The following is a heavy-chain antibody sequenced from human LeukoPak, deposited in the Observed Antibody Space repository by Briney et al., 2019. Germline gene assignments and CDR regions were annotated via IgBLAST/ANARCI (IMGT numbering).Heavy chain of an antibody. D-gene: IGHD3-10*01. CDR3: ARFSRESSFDY. V-gene: IGHV3-53*01. CDR2: IYSGGST. CDR1: GFTVSSNY. Sequence: GGSLRLSCAASGFTVSSNYMSWVRQAPGKGLEWVSVIYSGGSTYYADSVKGRFTISRDNSKNTLYLQMNSLRAEDTAVYYCARFSRESSFDYWGQGTLVTVSS. J-gene: IGHJ4*02.